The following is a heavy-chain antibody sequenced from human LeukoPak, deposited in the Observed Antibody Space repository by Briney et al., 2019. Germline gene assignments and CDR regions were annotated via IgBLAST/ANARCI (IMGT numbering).Heavy chain of an antibody. CDR2: ISSSSSYI. CDR3: AKDMGGWLLDAFDI. J-gene: IGHJ3*02. D-gene: IGHD1-26*01. Sequence: GGSLRLSCAASGFTFSSYSMNWVRQAPGKGLEWVSSISSSSSYIYYADSVKGRFTISRDNAKNSLYLQMNSLRAEDMALYYCAKDMGGWLLDAFDIWGQGTMVTVSS. V-gene: IGHV3-21*04. CDR1: GFTFSSYS.